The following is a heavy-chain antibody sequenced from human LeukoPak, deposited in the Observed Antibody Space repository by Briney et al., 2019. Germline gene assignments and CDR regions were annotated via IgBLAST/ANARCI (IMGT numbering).Heavy chain of an antibody. Sequence: SQTLSLTCAISGDSVSSNTAAWNWIRQSPSRGLEWLGRTYYRSKWYNDYAVSVKSRITINPDTSKNQFSLDLRSVTAADTAVYYCARFRTTPLRYFDCWGQGTLVTVSS. CDR2: TYYRSKWYN. CDR1: GDSVSSNTAA. V-gene: IGHV6-1*01. J-gene: IGHJ4*02. CDR3: ARFRTTPLRYFDC. D-gene: IGHD1-14*01.